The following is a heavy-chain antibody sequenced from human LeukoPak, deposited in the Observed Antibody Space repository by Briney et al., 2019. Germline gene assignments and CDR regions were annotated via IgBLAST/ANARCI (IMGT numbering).Heavy chain of an antibody. J-gene: IGHJ4*02. CDR1: GYSLSSGFF. V-gene: IGHV4-38-2*02. CDR3: ARAQDFSDSSGPNYLDF. D-gene: IGHD3-22*01. Sequence: SETLSLTCTVSGYSLSSGFFCDWIRQSPGKGLEWIGSFSHRGGSYHNPSLKSRVTISVDTSKNQFSLKLLSVTAADTAVYYCARAQDFSDSSGPNYLDFWGQGILVTVSS. CDR2: FSHRGGS.